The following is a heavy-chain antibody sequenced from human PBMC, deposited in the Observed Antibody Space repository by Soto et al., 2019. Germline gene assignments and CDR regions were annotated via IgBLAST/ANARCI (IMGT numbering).Heavy chain of an antibody. V-gene: IGHV1-46*01. CDR1: GYFFTSYS. J-gene: IGHJ4*02. CDR3: ARESAVRDAFESSGDFDY. CDR2: INPSVGST. Sequence: VQLAQSGAEVKKPGASVKVSCKASGYFFTSYSMHWVRQAPGQGLEWMGMINPSVGSTTYAQKFQGRVTMTRDTSTNTVYMDLSSLRSEDTAVYYCARESAVRDAFESSGDFDYWGQGTLVTVSS. D-gene: IGHD2-15*01.